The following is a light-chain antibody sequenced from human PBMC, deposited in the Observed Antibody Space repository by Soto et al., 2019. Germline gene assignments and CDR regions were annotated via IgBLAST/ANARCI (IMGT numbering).Light chain of an antibody. J-gene: IGKJ2*01. V-gene: IGKV3-15*01. CDR3: QHYNYWPYT. Sequence: EIVMTQSPATLSLSPGERATLSCRASQTIDNTLAWYQRKPGPSPRLLIYDASTRATGVPARFSGSGSGTDFALTISSLQSEDFAVYYCQHYNYWPYTFGQGTKVDIK. CDR1: QTIDNT. CDR2: DAS.